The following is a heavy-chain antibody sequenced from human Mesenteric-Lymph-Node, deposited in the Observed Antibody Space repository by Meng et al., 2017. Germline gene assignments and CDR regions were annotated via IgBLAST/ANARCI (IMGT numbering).Heavy chain of an antibody. CDR1: GGSISSWGLY. J-gene: IGHJ4*02. Sequence: QVRRPESCPGRVQPSQTLALSCSVSGGSISSWGLYWRWIRQPPGKGLEWIGYIDYSGSTYYNPSLKSRVTISVDTSKNQFSLKLSSVTAADTAVYYCARGPTTYFDYWGQGTLVTVSS. V-gene: IGHV4-30-4*01. CDR3: ARGPTTYFDY. D-gene: IGHD4-17*01. CDR2: IDYSGST.